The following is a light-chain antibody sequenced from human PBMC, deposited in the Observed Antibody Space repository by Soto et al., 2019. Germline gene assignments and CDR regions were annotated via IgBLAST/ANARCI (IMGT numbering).Light chain of an antibody. CDR2: AAS. J-gene: IGKJ1*01. V-gene: IGKV1-39*01. CDR3: QQSYSTPWT. Sequence: DIQMTQSPSSLSPSVGDRVTITCRASQSISSYLNWYQQKPGKAPKLLIYAASSLQSGVPSRFSGSGSGTDFTLTISRLQPEDFATYYCQQSYSTPWTFGQGTKVEIK. CDR1: QSISSY.